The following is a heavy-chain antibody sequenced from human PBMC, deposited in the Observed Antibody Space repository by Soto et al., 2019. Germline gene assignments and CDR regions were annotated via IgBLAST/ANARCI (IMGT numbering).Heavy chain of an antibody. Sequence: SETLSLTCTVSGGSISSGGYYWSWIRQHPGKGLEWIGYIYYSGSTYYNPSLKSRVTISVDTSKNQFSLKLSSVTAADTAVYYCARGSTIFGVVPYNWFDPWGQGTLVTVSS. V-gene: IGHV4-31*03. CDR3: ARGSTIFGVVPYNWFDP. CDR1: GGSISSGGYY. CDR2: IYYSGST. D-gene: IGHD3-3*01. J-gene: IGHJ5*02.